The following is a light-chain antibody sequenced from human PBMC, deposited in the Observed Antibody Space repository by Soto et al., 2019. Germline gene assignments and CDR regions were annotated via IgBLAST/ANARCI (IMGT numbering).Light chain of an antibody. Sequence: TQSPSTLSASVGDRLTVTCRASHNIKTWLAWYQQKPGQAPRLLIYGASSRATGAPDRFSGSGSGTDFTLTISRLEPEDFAVYFCQHYGSSPPITFGQGTRLEN. CDR3: QHYGSSPPIT. V-gene: IGKV3-20*01. CDR2: GAS. CDR1: HNIKTW. J-gene: IGKJ5*01.